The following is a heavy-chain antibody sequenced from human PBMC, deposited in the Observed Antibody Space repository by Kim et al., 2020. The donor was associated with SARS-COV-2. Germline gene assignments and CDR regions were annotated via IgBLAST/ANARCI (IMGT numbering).Heavy chain of an antibody. D-gene: IGHD3-10*02. Sequence: GGSLRLSCAASGFTFSSYGMHWVRQAPGKGLEWVAVIWYDGSNKYYADSVKGRFTISRDNSKNTLYLQMNSLRAEDTAVYYCARDWQEGLFGEFDYWGQGTLVTVSS. CDR1: GFTFSSYG. CDR2: IWYDGSNK. CDR3: ARDWQEGLFGEFDY. J-gene: IGHJ4*02. V-gene: IGHV3-33*01.